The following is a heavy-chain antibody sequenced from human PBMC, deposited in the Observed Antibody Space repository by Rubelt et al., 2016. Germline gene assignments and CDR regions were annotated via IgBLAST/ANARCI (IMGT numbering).Heavy chain of an antibody. CDR2: IYYSGST. V-gene: IGHV4-39*07. CDR1: GGSISSSSYY. J-gene: IGHJ4*02. CDR3: ASGRWLQLDY. Sequence: QLQLQESGPGLVKPSETLSLTCTVSGGSISSSSYYWGWIRQPPGKGLERIGSIYYSGSTYYNPSLKSRVTISVDTSKNQFSLKLSSVTAADTAVYYCASGRWLQLDYWGQGTLVTVSS. D-gene: IGHD5-24*01.